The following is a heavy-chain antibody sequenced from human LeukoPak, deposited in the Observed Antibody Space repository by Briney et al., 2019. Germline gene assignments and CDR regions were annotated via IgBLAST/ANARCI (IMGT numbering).Heavy chain of an antibody. CDR1: GFLFDDHD. V-gene: IGHV3-30*02. J-gene: IGHJ4*02. CDR3: AKPSGSGVDY. Sequence: PGGSLRLSCGASGFLFDDHDMHWVRQAPGKGLEWVAFIRSDGYHTYYADSVKGRFTITRDNFKNTLYLQTNSLRLEDMAVYYCAKPSGSGVDYWGRGTRVTVSS. CDR2: IRSDGYHT. D-gene: IGHD1-26*01.